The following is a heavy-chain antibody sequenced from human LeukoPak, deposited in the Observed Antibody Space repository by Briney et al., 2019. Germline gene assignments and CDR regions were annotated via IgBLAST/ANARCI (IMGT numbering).Heavy chain of an antibody. D-gene: IGHD6-13*01. CDR2: ISGSGGTT. Sequence: GGSLRLSRAASGFTPTSYGMSWVRQAPGKGLECVSGISGSGGTTYYADSVKGRFTISRDNSKNTLYLQMNSLRAEDTAVYYCAKSSGYSSTWEVDYWGQGTLVTVSS. J-gene: IGHJ4*02. CDR1: GFTPTSYG. V-gene: IGHV3-23*01. CDR3: AKSSGYSSTWEVDY.